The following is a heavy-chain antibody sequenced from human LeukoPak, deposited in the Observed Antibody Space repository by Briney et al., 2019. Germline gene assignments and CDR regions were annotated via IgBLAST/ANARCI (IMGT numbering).Heavy chain of an antibody. CDR2: IIPILGIA. Sequence: SVKVSRKASGGTFSSYTISWVRQAPGQGLEWMGRIIPILGIANYAQKFQGRVTITADKSTSTAYMELSSLRSEDTAVYYCARLNYDYVWGSYEDYWGQGTLVTVSS. CDR1: GGTFSSYT. J-gene: IGHJ4*02. V-gene: IGHV1-69*02. CDR3: ARLNYDYVWGSYEDY. D-gene: IGHD3-16*01.